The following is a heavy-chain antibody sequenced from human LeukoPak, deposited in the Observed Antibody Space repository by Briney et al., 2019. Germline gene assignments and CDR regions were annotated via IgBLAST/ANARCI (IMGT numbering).Heavy chain of an antibody. CDR2: MNPNSGNT. CDR3: ARGYFRQLWLDGTGQSWFDP. V-gene: IGHV1-8*01. J-gene: IGHJ5*02. CDR1: GYTFTSYD. D-gene: IGHD5-18*01. Sequence: GASVKVSCKASGYTFTSYDINWVRQATGQGLEWMGWMNPNSGNTGYAQKFLGRVTMTRNTSISTAYMELSSLRSEDTAVYYCARGYFRQLWLDGTGQSWFDPWGQGTLVTVSS.